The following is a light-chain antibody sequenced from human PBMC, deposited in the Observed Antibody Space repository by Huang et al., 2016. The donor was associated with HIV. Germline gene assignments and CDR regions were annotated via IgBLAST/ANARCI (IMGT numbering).Light chain of an antibody. J-gene: IGKJ5*01. V-gene: IGKV3-15*01. Sequence: EIVMTQSPATLSVSPGERATLSCRASQSVRSNVAWYQQKPGQGPRRLIYGAATRATGIPARFRGSGSGTEFTLTISSLQSEDFVVYYCQQYNNWPPITFGQGTRLEI. CDR2: GAA. CDR3: QQYNNWPPIT. CDR1: QSVRSN.